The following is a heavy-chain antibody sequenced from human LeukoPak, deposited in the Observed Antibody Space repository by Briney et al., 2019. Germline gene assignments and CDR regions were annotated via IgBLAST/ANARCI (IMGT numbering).Heavy chain of an antibody. CDR1: GGSFSDYY. J-gene: IGHJ5*02. CDR2: INHSGST. Sequence: SETLSLTCAVYGGSFSDYYWSWIRQPPGKGLEWIREINHSGSTNYNSSLKSRVTISVDTSKNQFSLKLSSVTAADTAVYYCARFGRKMTAVKRGPNWFDPWGQGTPVTVSS. V-gene: IGHV4-34*01. CDR3: ARFGRKMTAVKRGPNWFDP. D-gene: IGHD4-17*01.